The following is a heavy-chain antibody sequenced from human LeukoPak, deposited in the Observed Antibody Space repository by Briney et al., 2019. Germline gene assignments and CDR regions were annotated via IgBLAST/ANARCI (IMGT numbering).Heavy chain of an antibody. J-gene: IGHJ3*02. CDR3: ARARYYDSSGPSSI. CDR1: GYTFTGYY. CDR2: INPNSGGT. D-gene: IGHD3-22*01. V-gene: IGHV1-2*02. Sequence: VASVKVSCKASGYTFTGYYMHWVRQAPGQGLEWMGWINPNSGGTNYAQKFQGRVTMTRDTSISTAYMELSRLRSDDTAVYYCARARYYDSSGPSSIWGQGTMVTVSS.